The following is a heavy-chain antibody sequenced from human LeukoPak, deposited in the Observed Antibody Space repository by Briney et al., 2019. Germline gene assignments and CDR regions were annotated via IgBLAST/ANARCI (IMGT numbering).Heavy chain of an antibody. Sequence: GESLRLSCAASGFTFSSYSMNWVRQAPGKGLEWVAFIRYDGNNQYYADSVKGRFTVSRDNSKNTLYLQMNSLRAEDTAIYFCARTAAKGKLDYWGQGALVTVSS. V-gene: IGHV3-30*02. D-gene: IGHD2-2*01. CDR3: ARTAAKGKLDY. CDR1: GFTFSSYS. CDR2: IRYDGNNQ. J-gene: IGHJ4*02.